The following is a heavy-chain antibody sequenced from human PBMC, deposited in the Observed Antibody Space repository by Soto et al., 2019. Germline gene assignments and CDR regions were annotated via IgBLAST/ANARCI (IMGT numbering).Heavy chain of an antibody. CDR1: GGSINNYY. CDR2: IYYSGST. D-gene: IGHD5-18*01. Sequence: QVQLQESGPGLVKPSETLSLTCTVSGGSINNYYWSWIRQPPGKGLEWIGYIYYSGSTNYNPSLKSRVTISVDTSKNQFSLKPSSVTAADTAVYYCARDGYSYGLGAFDIWGQGTMVTVSS. CDR3: ARDGYSYGLGAFDI. J-gene: IGHJ3*02. V-gene: IGHV4-59*01.